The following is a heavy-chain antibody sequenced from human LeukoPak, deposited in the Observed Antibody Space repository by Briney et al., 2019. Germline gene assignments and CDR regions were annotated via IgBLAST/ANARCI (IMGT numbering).Heavy chain of an antibody. D-gene: IGHD2-21*01. J-gene: IGHJ4*02. V-gene: IGHV3-23*01. CDR3: AKFHIVVVNGYFDY. CDR1: GITFSSYS. Sequence: TGGSLRLSCAASGITFSSYSMNWVRQAPGKGLEWVSAIGGSGDTTYYADSVKGRFTISRDYSKNTLYLQMNSLRAEDTAVYYCAKFHIVVVNGYFDYWGQGTLVTVSS. CDR2: IGGSGDTT.